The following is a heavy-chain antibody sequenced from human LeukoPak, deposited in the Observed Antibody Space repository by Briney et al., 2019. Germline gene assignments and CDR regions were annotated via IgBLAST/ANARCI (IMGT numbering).Heavy chain of an antibody. CDR3: ARFGVPYGVDV. CDR1: GFTFSSYD. CDR2: IKPDGSEK. Sequence: GGSLRLSCAASGFTFSSYDMHWVRQAPGKGLEWVANIKPDGSEKDYVDSLKGRFTISRDNAKNSLYLQVNSLRAEDTAVYYCARFGVPYGVDVWGQGTTVTVSS. J-gene: IGHJ6*02. V-gene: IGHV3-7*04. D-gene: IGHD3-16*01.